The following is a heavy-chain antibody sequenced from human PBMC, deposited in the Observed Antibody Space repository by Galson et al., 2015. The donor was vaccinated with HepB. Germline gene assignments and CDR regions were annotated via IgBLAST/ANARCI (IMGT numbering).Heavy chain of an antibody. CDR3: ARAKPQYCSGGSCYELDY. Sequence: SVKVSCKASGGTFSSYAISWVRQGPGQGLEWMGRIIPILGIANYAQKFQGRVTITADKSTSTAYMELSSLRSEDTAVYYCARAKPQYCSGGSCYELDYWGQGTLVTVSS. D-gene: IGHD2-15*01. CDR1: GGTFSSYA. CDR2: IIPILGIA. V-gene: IGHV1-69*04. J-gene: IGHJ4*02.